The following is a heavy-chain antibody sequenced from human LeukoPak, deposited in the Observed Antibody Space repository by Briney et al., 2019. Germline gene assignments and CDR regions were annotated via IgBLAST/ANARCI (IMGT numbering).Heavy chain of an antibody. CDR3: ARRATGH. J-gene: IGHJ4*02. CDR1: GGSVSSGSYY. V-gene: IGHV4-61*01. Sequence: SETLSLTCTVSGGSVSSGSYYWSWIRQPPGKGLEWIGYIYYSGSTNYNPSLKSRVTISVDTSKNQFSLKLSSVTAADTAVYYCARRATGHWGQGTLVTVSS. D-gene: IGHD1-26*01. CDR2: IYYSGST.